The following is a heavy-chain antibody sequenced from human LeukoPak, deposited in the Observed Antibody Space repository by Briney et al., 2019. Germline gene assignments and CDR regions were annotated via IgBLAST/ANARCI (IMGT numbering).Heavy chain of an antibody. CDR2: ISWNSGSI. CDR1: GFTFDDYA. V-gene: IGHV3-9*01. J-gene: IGHJ4*02. Sequence: TGGSLRLSCAASGFTFDDYAMHWVRQAPGKGLEWVSGISWNSGSIGYADSVKGRFTMSRDNAKNSLYLQMNSLRAEDTALYYCAKGGFYDFWSGYYRFDYWGQGTLVTVSS. D-gene: IGHD3-3*01. CDR3: AKGGFYDFWSGYYRFDY.